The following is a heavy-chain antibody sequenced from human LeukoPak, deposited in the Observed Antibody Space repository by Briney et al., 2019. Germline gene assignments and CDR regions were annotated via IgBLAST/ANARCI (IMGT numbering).Heavy chain of an antibody. CDR1: GFTFSSYA. V-gene: IGHV3-23*01. J-gene: IGHJ5*02. D-gene: IGHD5-24*01. CDR2: ISGSGGST. CDR3: AKGDGYNYDNWFDP. Sequence: PGGSLRVSCAASGFTFSSYALSWVRQAPGKGLEWVSGISGSGGSTYYADAVKGRFSISRDNSKNTLSLQMNSLRAEDTAVYYCAKGDGYNYDNWFDPWGQGTLVTVSS.